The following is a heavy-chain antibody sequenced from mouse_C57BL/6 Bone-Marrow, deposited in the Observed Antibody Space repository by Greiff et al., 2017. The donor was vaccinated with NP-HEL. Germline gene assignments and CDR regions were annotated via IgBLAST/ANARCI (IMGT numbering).Heavy chain of an antibody. J-gene: IGHJ2*01. CDR2: LDPDSGGT. Sequence: QVQLQQPVAELVKPGASVKLSCKASGYTFTSYWMHWVKQRPGRGLEWIGRLDPDSGGTTYNEKFKSKATLTVDKPSITAYMQRSSLTSEDSAVYYCARNDDYDGEGFDDWGQGTTLTVSS. CDR1: GYTFTSYW. V-gene: IGHV1-72*01. CDR3: ARNDDYDGEGFDD. D-gene: IGHD2-4*01.